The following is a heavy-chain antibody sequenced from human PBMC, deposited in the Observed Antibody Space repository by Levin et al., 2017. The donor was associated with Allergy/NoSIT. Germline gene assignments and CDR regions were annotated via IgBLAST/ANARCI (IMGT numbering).Heavy chain of an antibody. V-gene: IGHV4-34*01. J-gene: IGHJ4*02. D-gene: IGHD1-26*01. CDR1: GGSFSGYY. Sequence: SETLSLTCAVYGGSFSGYYWSWIRQPPGKGLEWIGEINHSGSTNYNPSLKSRVTISVDTSKNQFSLKLSSVTAADTAVYYCARGSGAPGDRKKSFDYWGQGTLVTVSS. CDR2: INHSGST. CDR3: ARGSGAPGDRKKSFDY.